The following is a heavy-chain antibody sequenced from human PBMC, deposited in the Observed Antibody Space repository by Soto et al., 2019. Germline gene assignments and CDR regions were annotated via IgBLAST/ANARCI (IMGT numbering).Heavy chain of an antibody. CDR2: MSERSGPP. CDR1: GFNFRKFA. CDR3: AKDQDNTDYYWIFDL. Sequence: LRLSCAASGFNFRKFAMSWVRQAPGKGLEWVSGMSERSGPPLYADSVKGRFTTSRDNSKSTLYLEMNNLRPEDTAVYYCAKDQDNTDYYWIFDLWGRGTPVTVSS. V-gene: IGHV3-23*01. J-gene: IGHJ2*01. D-gene: IGHD4-17*01.